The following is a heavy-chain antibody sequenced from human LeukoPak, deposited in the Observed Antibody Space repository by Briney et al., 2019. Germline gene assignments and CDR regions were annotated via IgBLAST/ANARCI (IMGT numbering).Heavy chain of an antibody. D-gene: IGHD6-13*01. V-gene: IGHV1-18*01. Sequence: GASVKVSCKASGYTFTSYGISWVRQAPGQGLEWMGWISAYKGNTIYAQKLQGRVTMTTDTSTSTAYMELRSLRSDDTAVYYCAGVWQWQQLVRAADYWGQGTLVTVSS. CDR3: AGVWQWQQLVRAADY. CDR1: GYTFTSYG. CDR2: ISAYKGNT. J-gene: IGHJ4*02.